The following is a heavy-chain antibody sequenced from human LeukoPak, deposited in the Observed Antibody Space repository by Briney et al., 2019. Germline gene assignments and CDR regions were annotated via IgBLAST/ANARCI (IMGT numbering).Heavy chain of an antibody. CDR2: ISSSSSTI. V-gene: IGHV3-48*01. D-gene: IGHD3-10*01. CDR1: GFTFSSYS. Sequence: GGSLRLSCAASGFTFSSYSMNWVRQAPGKGLEWVSYISSSSSTIYYADSVKGRFTISRDNSKNTLYLQMNSLRAEDTAVYYCAKDRGFGELSPFDYWGQGTLVTVSS. J-gene: IGHJ4*02. CDR3: AKDRGFGELSPFDY.